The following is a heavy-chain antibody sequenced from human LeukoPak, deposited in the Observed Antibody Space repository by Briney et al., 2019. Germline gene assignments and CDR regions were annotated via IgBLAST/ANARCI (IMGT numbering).Heavy chain of an antibody. V-gene: IGHV3-23*01. Sequence: GGSLRLSCTASEFTFSNYAMSWVRQAPGKGLEWVSGISGRGGSTYYADSVKGRFTISRDNSKNTLFLQMNSLRAEDTAVYYCAKGDYYYDSSGYPFDYWGQGTLVTVSS. J-gene: IGHJ4*02. CDR1: EFTFSNYA. D-gene: IGHD3-22*01. CDR3: AKGDYYYDSSGYPFDY. CDR2: ISGRGGST.